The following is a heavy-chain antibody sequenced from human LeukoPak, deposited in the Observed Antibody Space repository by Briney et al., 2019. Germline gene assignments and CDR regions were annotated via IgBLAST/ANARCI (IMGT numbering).Heavy chain of an antibody. CDR2: IKSKTDGGTT. CDR3: TTAPYSSSWLYYYYMDV. J-gene: IGHJ6*03. CDR1: GFTFSNAW. D-gene: IGHD6-13*01. V-gene: IGHV3-15*01. Sequence: GGSLRLSCAASGFTFSNAWMSWVRQAPGKGLEWVGRIKSKTDGGTTDYAAPVKGRFTISRDDSKNTLYLQMNSLKTEDTAVYYCTTAPYSSSWLYYYYMDVWGKGTTVTISS.